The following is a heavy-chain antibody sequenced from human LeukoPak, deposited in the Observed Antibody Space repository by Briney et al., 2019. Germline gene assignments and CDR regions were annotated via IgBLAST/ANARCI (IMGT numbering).Heavy chain of an antibody. Sequence: GGSLRLAWAASGFTFTTYAMTWVRQAPGKGLEWVSTISASGGTTYYADSVKGRFNISRDNSKNTLYLQMSSLSAEDTAVYYCARTTTPHYYGSGSYALGYWGQGTLVTVPS. CDR2: ISASGGTT. D-gene: IGHD3-10*01. J-gene: IGHJ4*02. V-gene: IGHV3-23*01. CDR1: GFTFTTYA. CDR3: ARTTTPHYYGSGSYALGY.